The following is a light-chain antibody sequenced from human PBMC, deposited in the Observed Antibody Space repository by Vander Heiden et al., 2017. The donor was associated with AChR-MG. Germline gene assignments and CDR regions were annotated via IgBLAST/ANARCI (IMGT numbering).Light chain of an antibody. CDR2: GAA. CDR1: QSVSRNY. J-gene: IGKJ2*01. CDR3: QQDGSVPYT. V-gene: IGKV3-20*01. Sequence: EIVLTQSPGTLSLSPGERATLSCRASQSVSRNYLAWYQQKAGQAPTILIYGAANRATGIQDRFSGSGSGTDFTLTISRLESEDFALYYCQQDGSVPYTFGQGTKLEIK.